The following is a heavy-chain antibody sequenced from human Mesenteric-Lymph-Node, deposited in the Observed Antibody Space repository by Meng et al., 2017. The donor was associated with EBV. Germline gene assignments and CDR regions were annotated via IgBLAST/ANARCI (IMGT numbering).Heavy chain of an antibody. J-gene: IGHJ5*02. CDR3: ARGESGWFDP. V-gene: IGHV4-59*01. D-gene: IGHD3-10*01. CDR1: GGSISTYY. CDR2: IYYTGDT. Sequence: QLHDSGPGLVNPSATLSLTCTVSGGSISTYYWSWIRQPPGKGLEWIGYIYYTGDTNYVPSLKSRVTISVDTSKNQLSLKLTSVTAADTAVYYCARGESGWFDPWGQGTLVTVSS.